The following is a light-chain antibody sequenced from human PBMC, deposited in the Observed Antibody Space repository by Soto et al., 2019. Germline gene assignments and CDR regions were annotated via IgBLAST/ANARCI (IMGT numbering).Light chain of an antibody. Sequence: AIQMTQSPSSLSASVGDTVIITCRATQGIRNDLGWYQHKPGKAPRLLISAASTLQNGVPSRFSGSGFGTDFTLTITTLQPEDFATYYCLQDYDYPLTFGGGTRVEVK. CDR3: LQDYDYPLT. CDR1: QGIRND. CDR2: AAS. J-gene: IGKJ4*01. V-gene: IGKV1-6*01.